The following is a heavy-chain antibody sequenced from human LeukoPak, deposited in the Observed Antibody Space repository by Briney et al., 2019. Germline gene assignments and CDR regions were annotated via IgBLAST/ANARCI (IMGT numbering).Heavy chain of an antibody. J-gene: IGHJ5*02. Sequence: SETLSLTCAVSGGSISSGGYSWSWIRQPPGKGLEWIGYIYHSGSTYYNPSLKSRVTLSVDTSKNQFSLKLNTVTAADSAMYYCARVPPPGATAFGVVDSWGQGTLLTVSS. V-gene: IGHV4-30-2*01. D-gene: IGHD3-16*01. CDR1: GGSISSGGYS. CDR3: ARVPPPGATAFGVVDS. CDR2: IYHSGST.